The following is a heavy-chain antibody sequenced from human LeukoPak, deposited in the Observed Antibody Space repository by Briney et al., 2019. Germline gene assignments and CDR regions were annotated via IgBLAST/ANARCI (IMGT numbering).Heavy chain of an antibody. Sequence: SGTLSLTCAVSGGSISSSNWWSWVRQPPGKGLEWIGEIYHSGSTNYNPSLKSRVTISVDKSKNQFSLKLSSVTAADTAVYYCARSPADYDSSGLDYWGQGTLVTVSS. D-gene: IGHD3-22*01. CDR2: IYHSGST. CDR3: ARSPADYDSSGLDY. V-gene: IGHV4-4*02. J-gene: IGHJ4*02. CDR1: GGSISSSNW.